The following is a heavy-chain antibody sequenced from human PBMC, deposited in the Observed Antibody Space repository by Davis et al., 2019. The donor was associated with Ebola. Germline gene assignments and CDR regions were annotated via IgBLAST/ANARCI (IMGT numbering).Heavy chain of an antibody. CDR1: GFTSRFTFSSYW. CDR3: ARDWQVVSVVISLLPSRGAFDL. J-gene: IGHJ3*01. V-gene: IGHV3-7*01. CDR2: VKQDGSEK. D-gene: IGHD2-21*02. Sequence: PGGSLRLSCAGSGFTSRFTFSSYWMSWVRQAPGKGLEWVANVKQDGSEKYYVDSVKGRFTISRDNAKTSLYLEMNSLRAEDTAVYYCARDWQVVSVVISLLPSRGAFDLWGQGTSVTVSS.